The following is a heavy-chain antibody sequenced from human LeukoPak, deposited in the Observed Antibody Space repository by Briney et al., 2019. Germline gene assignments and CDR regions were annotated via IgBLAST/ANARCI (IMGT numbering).Heavy chain of an antibody. CDR3: ARDYLSGLDY. D-gene: IGHD3-16*02. Sequence: GGSLRLSCAASGFTFSTYAMNWVRQAPGKGLEWVSYIGSSGDTIYYADSVKGRFTISRDNAKNSLYLQMNSLRAEDTAVYYCARDYLSGLDYWGRGTLVTVSS. J-gene: IGHJ4*02. V-gene: IGHV3-48*03. CDR1: GFTFSTYA. CDR2: IGSSGDTI.